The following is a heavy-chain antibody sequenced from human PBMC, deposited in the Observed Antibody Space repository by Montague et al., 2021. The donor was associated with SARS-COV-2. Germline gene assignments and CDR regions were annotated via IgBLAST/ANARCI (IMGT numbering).Heavy chain of an antibody. CDR1: GDSITSGSYY. CDR2: SYTSVSI. V-gene: IGHV4-61*02. CDR3: AREWGSYSGRFDY. J-gene: IGHJ4*02. Sequence: TLSLTCTVSGDSITSGSYYWNWVRQPAGKGLEWVGRSYTSVSIDYNPSLKSRLTISVDTSKNQFSLKLSSVTAADTAVYFCAREWGSYSGRFDYWGQGALVTVSS. D-gene: IGHD1-26*01.